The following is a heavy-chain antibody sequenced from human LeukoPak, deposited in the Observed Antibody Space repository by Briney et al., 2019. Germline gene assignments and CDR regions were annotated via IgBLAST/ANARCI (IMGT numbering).Heavy chain of an antibody. Sequence: GGSLRLSCAASGFTFSSYGMHWVRQAPGKGLEWVAVISYDGSNKYYADSVKGRFTISRDNAKNTVYLQMNSLRAEDTAVYYCAKGGSSSPRSTFDYWGQGTLLTVSS. V-gene: IGHV3-30*18. D-gene: IGHD6-13*01. J-gene: IGHJ4*02. CDR1: GFTFSSYG. CDR3: AKGGSSSPRSTFDY. CDR2: ISYDGSNK.